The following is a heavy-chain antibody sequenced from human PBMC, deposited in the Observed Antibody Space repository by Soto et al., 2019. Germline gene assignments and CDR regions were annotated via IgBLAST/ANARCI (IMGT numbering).Heavy chain of an antibody. J-gene: IGHJ4*02. V-gene: IGHV1-2*02. CDR2: INPNSGGT. Sequence: ASVKVSCKASGYTFTGYYMHWVLQAPGQGLEWMGWINPNSGGTNYAQKFQGRVTMTRDTSISTAYMELSRLRSDDTAVYYCARSRQKTGTTLAAYCGQGTLVTVSS. CDR3: ARSRQKTGTTLAAY. D-gene: IGHD1-1*01. CDR1: GYTFTGYY.